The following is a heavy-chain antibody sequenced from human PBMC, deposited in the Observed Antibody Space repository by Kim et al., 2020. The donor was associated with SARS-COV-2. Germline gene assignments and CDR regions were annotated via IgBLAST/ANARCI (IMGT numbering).Heavy chain of an antibody. J-gene: IGHJ4*02. D-gene: IGHD2-2*01. CDR3: AGGLPAASHFDY. Sequence: YAQKFQGRGTITADKSTSTAYMELSSLRSEDTAVYYCAGGLPAASHFDYWGQGTLVTVSS. V-gene: IGHV1-69*02.